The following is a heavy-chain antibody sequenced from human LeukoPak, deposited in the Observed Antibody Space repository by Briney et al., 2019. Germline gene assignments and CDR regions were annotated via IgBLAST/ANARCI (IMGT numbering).Heavy chain of an antibody. J-gene: IGHJ4*02. CDR3: ARAGHDSSGYSFRLDY. D-gene: IGHD3-22*01. Sequence: ASVKVSCKTSGYTFSGHHIHWVRQAPGQGLEWMGWINPSSGDTKYAHNFQDRGIITRDTSISTGYMDLSRLSSNAKDISYCARAGHDSSGYSFRLDYWGQGTLVTVSS. CDR1: GYTFSGHH. CDR2: INPSSGDT. V-gene: IGHV1-2*07.